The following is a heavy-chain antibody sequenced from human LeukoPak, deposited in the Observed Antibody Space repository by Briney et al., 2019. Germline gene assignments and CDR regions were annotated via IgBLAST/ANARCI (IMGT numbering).Heavy chain of an antibody. CDR3: AREGYYYDSSGYSGDAFDI. D-gene: IGHD3-22*01. V-gene: IGHV3-66*01. CDR1: GFTVSSNY. CDR2: IYSGGST. J-gene: IGHJ3*02. Sequence: GGSLRLSCAASGFTVSSNYMSWVRQAAGKGLEGGSVIYSGGSTYYTDSVKGRFTISTDNSKNTLYLQMNSLRAEDTAVYYCAREGYYYDSSGYSGDAFDIWGQGTMVTVSS.